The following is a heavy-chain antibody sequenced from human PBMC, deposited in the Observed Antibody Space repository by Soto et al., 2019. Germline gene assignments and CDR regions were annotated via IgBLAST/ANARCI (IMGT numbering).Heavy chain of an antibody. V-gene: IGHV4-34*01. CDR1: GGSFSGYY. D-gene: IGHD2-2*01. CDR3: ARASMADY. Sequence: SETLSLTCAVYGGSFSGYYWSWIRQPPGKGLEWIGEINHSGSTNYNPSLKSRVTISVDTSKNQFSLKLSSVTAADTAVYYCARASMADYWGQGTLVTVSS. J-gene: IGHJ4*02. CDR2: INHSGST.